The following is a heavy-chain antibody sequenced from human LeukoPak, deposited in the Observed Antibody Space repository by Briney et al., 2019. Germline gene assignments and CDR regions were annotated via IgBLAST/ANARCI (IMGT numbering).Heavy chain of an antibody. CDR3: ARTQGKIWFDP. V-gene: IGHV3-11*01. Sequence: GGSLRLSCAASVFTFSDYYMSWIPHAPGKGLEWVSYISSSGSTIYYTDSVKGRFPISRDNAKNSLYLQMNTLRAEDTAVYYCARTQGKIWFDPWGQGNLVTVSS. J-gene: IGHJ5*02. CDR2: ISSSGSTI. CDR1: VFTFSDYY.